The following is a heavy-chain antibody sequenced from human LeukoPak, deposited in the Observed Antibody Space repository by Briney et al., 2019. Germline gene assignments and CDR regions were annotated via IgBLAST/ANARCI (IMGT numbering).Heavy chain of an antibody. V-gene: IGHV4-31*03. CDR2: IYYSGST. CDR1: GGSISSGGYY. D-gene: IGHD2-21*02. Sequence: SETLSLTCTVSGGSISSGGYYWSWIRQHPGKGLEWIGYIYYSGSTYYNPSLKSRVTISVDTSKNQFSLKLSSVTAADTAVYYCASAYCGGDCYPSNYYYYYGMDVWGQGTTVTVSS. CDR3: ASAYCGGDCYPSNYYYYYGMDV. J-gene: IGHJ6*02.